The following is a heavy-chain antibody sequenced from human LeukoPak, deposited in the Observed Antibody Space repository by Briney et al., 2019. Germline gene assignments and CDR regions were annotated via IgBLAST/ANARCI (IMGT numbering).Heavy chain of an antibody. CDR1: GGSFSGYY. J-gene: IGHJ5*02. D-gene: IGHD2-2*02. CDR3: ARGGYCSSTSCYNNWFDP. V-gene: IGHV4-34*01. CDR2: INHSGST. Sequence: SETLSLTCAVYGGSFSGYYWSWIRQPPGKGLEWIGEINHSGSTNYNPSLKSRVTISVDTSKNQFSLKLSSVTAADTAVYYCARGGYCSSTSCYNNWFDPWGQGTLVTVSS.